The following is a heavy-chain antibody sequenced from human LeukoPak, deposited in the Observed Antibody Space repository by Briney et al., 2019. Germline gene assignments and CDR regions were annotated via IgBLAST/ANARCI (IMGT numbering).Heavy chain of an antibody. J-gene: IGHJ4*02. CDR1: GFTFSSYA. CDR2: ISYDGSNK. CDR3: ARGPRNYDILTGYYYY. D-gene: IGHD3-9*01. Sequence: GGSLRLSCAASGFTFSSYAMHWVRQAPGKGLEWVAVISYDGSNKYYADSVKGRFTISRDNSKNTLYLQMNSLRAEDTAVYYCARGPRNYDILTGYYYYWGQGTLVTVSS. V-gene: IGHV3-30-3*01.